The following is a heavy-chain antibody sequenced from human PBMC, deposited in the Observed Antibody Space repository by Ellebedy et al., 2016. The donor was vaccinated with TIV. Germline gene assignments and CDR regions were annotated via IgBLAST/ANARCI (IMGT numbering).Heavy chain of an antibody. Sequence: MPSETLSLTCTVSGGSISNSDYYWNWIRQPPGKGLEWIGSIYYSGSTNYNPSLKSRVTISVDTSKNQFSLELSSVTAADTAVYYCARGGASSKYFDYWGQGTLVTVSS. V-gene: IGHV4-39*07. CDR2: IYYSGST. CDR3: ARGGASSKYFDY. J-gene: IGHJ4*02. CDR1: GGSISNSDYY.